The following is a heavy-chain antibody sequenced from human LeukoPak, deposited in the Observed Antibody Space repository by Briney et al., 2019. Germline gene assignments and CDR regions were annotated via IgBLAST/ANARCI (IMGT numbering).Heavy chain of an antibody. D-gene: IGHD4-17*01. J-gene: IGHJ3*01. CDR3: ARGDFGETNTAFDV. CDR1: GYTFTDYD. Sequence: ASVKVSCKTSGYTFTDYDVHWVRPAPGQGLAWMGWINPNSATTNYAQRLQGRVTFTRDTSLSIAYMELSSLTSEDAAVYFCARGDFGETNTAFDVWGQGTLVAVSS. CDR2: INPNSATT. V-gene: IGHV1-8*03.